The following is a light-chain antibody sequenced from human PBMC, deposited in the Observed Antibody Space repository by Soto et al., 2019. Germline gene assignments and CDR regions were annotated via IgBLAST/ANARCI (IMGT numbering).Light chain of an antibody. J-gene: IGLJ2*01. CDR2: GNN. V-gene: IGLV1-44*01. CDR3: AAWDDSLHGPL. CDR1: SSNIGGHT. Sequence: QSVLTQPPSASGAPGQRVTISCSGSSSNIGGHTVNWYQQLPGTAPRRLIYGNNQRPSGVPDRFSGSRSGTSASLAISGLQSEDEADYYCAAWDDSLHGPLFGGGTKLTVL.